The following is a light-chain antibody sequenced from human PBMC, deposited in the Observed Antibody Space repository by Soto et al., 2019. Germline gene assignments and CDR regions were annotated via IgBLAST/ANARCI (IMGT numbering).Light chain of an antibody. CDR1: ESISKW. CDR2: DAS. Sequence: DIQITQSPSTLSASVGDRVTITCRASESISKWLAWYQQKPGKAPELLISDASSLQSGVPSRFSGSGSGTEFTRTISSLQPEYFAFHYFQEPTRLPVAFGGGTKVDIK. J-gene: IGKJ4*01. CDR3: QEPTRLPVA. V-gene: IGKV1-5*01.